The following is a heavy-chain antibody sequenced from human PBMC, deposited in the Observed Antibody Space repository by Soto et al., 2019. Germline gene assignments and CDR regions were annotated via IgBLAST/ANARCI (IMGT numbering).Heavy chain of an antibody. J-gene: IGHJ3*02. V-gene: IGHV1-8*01. Sequence: GASVKVSCKASGYTFTSYDINWVRQATGQGLEWMGWMNPNSGNTGYAQKLQGRVTMTRNTSISTAYMELSSLRSEDTAVYYCARGLLTYYDFWSGYHDAFDIWGQGTMVTVSS. CDR2: MNPNSGNT. CDR3: ARGLLTYYDFWSGYHDAFDI. D-gene: IGHD3-3*01. CDR1: GYTFTSYD.